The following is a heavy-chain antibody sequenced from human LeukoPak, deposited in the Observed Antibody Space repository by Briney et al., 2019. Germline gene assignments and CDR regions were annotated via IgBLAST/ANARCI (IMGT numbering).Heavy chain of an antibody. CDR1: GGSFSGYY. J-gene: IGHJ5*02. Sequence: SETLSLTCAVYGGSFSGYYWSWIRQPPGKGLEWIGEINHSGSTNYNPSLKSRVTISVDMSKNQFSLKLSSVPAAHTAVYYCARGRSMVANLDPSGQGALVTVSS. D-gene: IGHD4/OR15-4a*01. CDR2: INHSGST. V-gene: IGHV4-34*01. CDR3: ARGRSMVANLDP.